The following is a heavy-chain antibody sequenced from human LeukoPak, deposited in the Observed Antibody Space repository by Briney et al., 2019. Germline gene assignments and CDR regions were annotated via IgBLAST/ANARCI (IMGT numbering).Heavy chain of an antibody. Sequence: ASVKVSCKASGYTFTGCYMHWVRQAPGQGLEWMGWINPNSGGTNYAQKFQGRVTMTRDTSISTAYMELSRLRSDDTAVYYCARDRIVGAGGFDYWGQGTLVTVSS. D-gene: IGHD1-26*01. V-gene: IGHV1-2*02. J-gene: IGHJ4*02. CDR1: GYTFTGCY. CDR3: ARDRIVGAGGFDY. CDR2: INPNSGGT.